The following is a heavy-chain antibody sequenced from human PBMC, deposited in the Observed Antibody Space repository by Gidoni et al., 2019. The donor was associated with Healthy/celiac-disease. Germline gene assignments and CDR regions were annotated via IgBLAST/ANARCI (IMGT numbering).Heavy chain of an antibody. CDR1: GGSIGSRNW. CDR2: IYHSGST. D-gene: IGHD2-2*01. J-gene: IGHJ6*02. CDR3: ARGYCSSTSCYPPVYYGMDV. Sequence: QVQLQESGPGLVKPSGTLSLTCAVSGGSIGSRNWWSWVRQPPGKGLELIGEIYHSGSTNYNPSLKSRVTISVDKSKNQFSLKLSSVTAADTAVYYCARGYCSSTSCYPPVYYGMDVWGQGTTVTVSS. V-gene: IGHV4-4*02.